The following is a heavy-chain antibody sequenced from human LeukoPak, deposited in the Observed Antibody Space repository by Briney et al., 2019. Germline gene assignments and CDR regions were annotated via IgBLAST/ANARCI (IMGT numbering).Heavy chain of an antibody. CDR1: GFTFSNAW. D-gene: IGHD3-3*01. CDR2: ISYDGSNK. V-gene: IGHV3-30-3*01. Sequence: GGSLRLSCAASGFTFSNAWMSWVRQAPGKGLEWVTIISYDGSNKYYADSVKGRFTISRDNSKDTLYLQMNSLKTEDTAVYYCTSIQVLRFLEWLPLNYWGQGTLVTVSS. J-gene: IGHJ4*02. CDR3: TSIQVLRFLEWLPLNY.